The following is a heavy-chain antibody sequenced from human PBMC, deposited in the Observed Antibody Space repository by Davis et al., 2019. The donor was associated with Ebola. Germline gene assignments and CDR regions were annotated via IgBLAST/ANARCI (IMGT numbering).Heavy chain of an antibody. J-gene: IGHJ3*02. CDR3: AKDTSNIWFDI. Sequence: GESLKISCAASGFTFSSYGMHWVRQAPGKGLEWVAFIRYDGIHTYYGDSVEGRFTISRDNSKNTLYLQMNGLRVEDTAIYYCAKDTSNIWFDIWGQGTNVTVSS. CDR2: IRYDGIHT. V-gene: IGHV3-30*02. CDR1: GFTFSSYG. D-gene: IGHD1-26*01.